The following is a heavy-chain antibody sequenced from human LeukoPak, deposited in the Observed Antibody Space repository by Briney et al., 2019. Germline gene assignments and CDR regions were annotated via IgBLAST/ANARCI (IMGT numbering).Heavy chain of an antibody. CDR2: VSVSGSSS. J-gene: IGHJ4*02. D-gene: IGHD3-3*01. CDR1: GFTFSHYG. V-gene: IGHV3-23*01. CDR3: AKDERTISTFDY. Sequence: GGSLRLSCSASGFTFSHYGMSRVPPGPGKGLEWGLAVSVSGSSSYYTDSVKGRFTISRDNSKNTLYLQINSLRAEDTAIYYCAKDERTISTFDYWGQGTLVTVSS.